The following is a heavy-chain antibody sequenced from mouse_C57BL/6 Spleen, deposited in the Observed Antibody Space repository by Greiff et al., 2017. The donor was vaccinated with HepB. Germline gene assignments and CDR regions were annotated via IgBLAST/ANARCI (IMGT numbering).Heavy chain of an antibody. Sequence: EVKLQESGPGLVKPSQSLSLTCSVTGYSITSGYYWNWIRQFPGNKLEWMGYISYDGSNNYNPSLKNRISITRDTSKNQFFLKLNSVTTEDTATYYCARDRENGYDAAWFAYWGQGTLVTVSA. D-gene: IGHD2-2*01. J-gene: IGHJ3*01. CDR1: GYSITSGYY. V-gene: IGHV3-6*01. CDR2: ISYDGSN. CDR3: ARDRENGYDAAWFAY.